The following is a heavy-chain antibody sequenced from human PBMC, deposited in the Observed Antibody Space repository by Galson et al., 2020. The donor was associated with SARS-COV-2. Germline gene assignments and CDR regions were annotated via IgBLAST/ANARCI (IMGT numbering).Heavy chain of an antibody. V-gene: IGHV3-30*02. D-gene: IGHD3-3*01. Sequence: GGSLRLSCVASGFNFDIYAMHWVRQAPGKGLEWVGFVCFDGHTRYYADSVKGRFVISKDDVKDTLYLDIHSLRAEDTAVYHCAADPPQSGYALDIWGQGTMVTVS. CDR2: VCFDGHTR. J-gene: IGHJ3*02. CDR3: AADPPQSGYALDI. CDR1: GFNFDIYA.